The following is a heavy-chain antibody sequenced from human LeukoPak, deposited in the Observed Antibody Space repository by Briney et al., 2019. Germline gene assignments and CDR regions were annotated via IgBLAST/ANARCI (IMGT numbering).Heavy chain of an antibody. CDR2: IWYDGSNK. CDR1: GXTFSSYG. J-gene: IGHJ4*02. Sequence: GGSLRLSCAASGXTFSSYGVHWVRQAPGKGLEWVALIWYDGSNKYYADPVKGRFTISRDNSKNTLYLQMNSLRAEDTAVYYCARDFSGSWGVSYWGQGTLVTVSS. D-gene: IGHD1-26*01. V-gene: IGHV3-33*01. CDR3: ARDFSGSWGVSY.